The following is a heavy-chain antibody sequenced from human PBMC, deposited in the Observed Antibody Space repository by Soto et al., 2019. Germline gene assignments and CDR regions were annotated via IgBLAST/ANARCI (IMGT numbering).Heavy chain of an antibody. CDR1: RGCSSSTC. J-gene: IGHJ6*03. Sequence: WQNPALGSADQRGCSSSTCWRSAGQPPGKGLEWIGYIYYRRSTNYNPSLKSRVTISVDTSKNQFSLKLSSVTAADTAVYYCARDRRQSSNYYYMDVWGKGTTVT. CDR2: IYYRRST. V-gene: IGHV4-59*01. CDR3: ARDRRQSSNYYYMDV. D-gene: IGHD6-6*01.